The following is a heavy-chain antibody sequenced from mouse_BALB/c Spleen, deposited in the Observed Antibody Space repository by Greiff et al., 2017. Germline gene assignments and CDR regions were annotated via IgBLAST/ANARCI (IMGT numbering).Heavy chain of an antibody. V-gene: IGHV5-6-5*01. D-gene: IGHD2-4*01. CDR2: ISSGGST. Sequence: EVKVEESGGGLVKPGGSLKLSCAASGFTFSSYAMSWVRQTPEKRLEWVASISSGGSTYYPDSVKGRFTISRDNARNILYLQMSSLRSEDTAMYYCARKGRLQYYFDYWGQGTTLTVSS. CDR1: GFTFSSYA. J-gene: IGHJ2*01. CDR3: ARKGRLQYYFDY.